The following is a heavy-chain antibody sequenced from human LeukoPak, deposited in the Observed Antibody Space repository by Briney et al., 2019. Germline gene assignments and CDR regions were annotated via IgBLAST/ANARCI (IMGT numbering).Heavy chain of an antibody. CDR3: ARLVIASRDFDY. J-gene: IGHJ4*02. V-gene: IGHV4-34*01. CDR2: VNDSGST. CDR1: GGSFSGYY. D-gene: IGHD3-16*02. Sequence: SETLSLTCAVYGGSFSGYYWSWIRQPPGKGLEWIGEVNDSGSTKYNLSLKSRVTISLGTSKNQFSLNLRSVTAADTAVYYCARLVIASRDFDYWGQGTLVTVSS.